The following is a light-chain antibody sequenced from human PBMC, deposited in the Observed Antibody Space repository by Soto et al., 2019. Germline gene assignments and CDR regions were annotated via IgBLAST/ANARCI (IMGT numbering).Light chain of an antibody. J-gene: IGKJ1*01. CDR2: TSF. Sequence: SQMTQSPSSLSASVVDRVSITCLASQSIGTFLNWYQQKPGEAPNLLIHTSFTLYSGVPSSFSGTGCGTDFTLTISSLQPEDFATYFCQQAFSAEWTFGQGTKVDI. CDR1: QSIGTF. CDR3: QQAFSAEWT. V-gene: IGKV1-39*01.